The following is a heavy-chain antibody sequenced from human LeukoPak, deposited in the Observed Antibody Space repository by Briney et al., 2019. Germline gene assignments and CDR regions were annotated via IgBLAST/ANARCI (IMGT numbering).Heavy chain of an antibody. V-gene: IGHV1-46*01. CDR1: GYTFTSYY. D-gene: IGHD6-19*01. CDR2: INPSGGST. Sequence: ASVKVSCKASGYTFTSYYMHWVRQAPGQGLEWMGIINPSGGSTSYAQKFQGRVTMTTDTSTSTAYMELRSLRSDDTAVYYCARHSSDWEFDYWGQGTLVTVSS. J-gene: IGHJ4*02. CDR3: ARHSSDWEFDY.